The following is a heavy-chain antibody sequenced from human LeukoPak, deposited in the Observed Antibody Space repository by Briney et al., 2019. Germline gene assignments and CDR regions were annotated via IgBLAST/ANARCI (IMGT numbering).Heavy chain of an antibody. Sequence: GGSLRLSCAASGFTFSSYWMNWARQAPGKGLEWVASINHNGNVNYYVDSVKGRFTISRDNAKNSLYLQMNSLTDEDTAVYYCARNGGYSPLDYWGQGTLVTVSS. D-gene: IGHD5-18*01. CDR1: GFTFSSYW. CDR2: INHNGNVN. CDR3: ARNGGYSPLDY. V-gene: IGHV3-7*01. J-gene: IGHJ4*02.